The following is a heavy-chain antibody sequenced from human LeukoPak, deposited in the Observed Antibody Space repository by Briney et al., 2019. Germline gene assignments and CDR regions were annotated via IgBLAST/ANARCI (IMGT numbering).Heavy chain of an antibody. CDR2: IKQDGTEK. CDR3: ARVNTGAFDI. CDR1: GFTFSSYW. D-gene: IGHD2-8*02. Sequence: GGSLRLSCAASGFTFSSYWVTWVRQAPGKGLEWVANIKQDGTEKYYVDSVRGRFTISSDNAKNSLYLQMNSLRAEDTAVYYCARVNTGAFDIWGQGTIVTVSS. J-gene: IGHJ3*02. V-gene: IGHV3-7*01.